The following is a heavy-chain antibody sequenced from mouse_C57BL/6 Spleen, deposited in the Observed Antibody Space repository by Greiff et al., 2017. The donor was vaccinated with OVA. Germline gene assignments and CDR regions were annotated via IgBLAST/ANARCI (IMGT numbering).Heavy chain of an antibody. CDR3: AREDSNYEAMDY. CDR2: ISDGGSYT. Sequence: EVKLQESGGGLVKPGGSLKLSCAASGFTFSSYAMSWVRQTPEKRLEWVATISDGGSYTYYPDNVKGRFTISRDNAKNNLYLQMSHLKSEDTAMYYCAREDSNYEAMDYWGQGTSVTVSS. D-gene: IGHD2-5*01. J-gene: IGHJ4*01. V-gene: IGHV5-4*01. CDR1: GFTFSSYA.